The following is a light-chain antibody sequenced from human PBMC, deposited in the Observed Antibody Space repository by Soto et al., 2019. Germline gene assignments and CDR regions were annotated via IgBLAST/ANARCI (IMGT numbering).Light chain of an antibody. CDR2: GAS. Sequence: ILISQSPATLCLSPGEKATLSCRASQSIRNNFAWFQQKPGQVPRPLIYGASNRATGVSARLSGSGSGTEFTLTIRSLKSEDVAVYYCLQYHYWWTFGQGTQVDIK. CDR3: LQYHYWWT. J-gene: IGKJ1*01. CDR1: QSIRNN. V-gene: IGKV3-15*01.